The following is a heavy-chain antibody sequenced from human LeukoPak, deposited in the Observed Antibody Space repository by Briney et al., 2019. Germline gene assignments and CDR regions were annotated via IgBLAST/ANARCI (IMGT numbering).Heavy chain of an antibody. Sequence: GGSLRLSGAASGFTSSDYYMSWIGRAQGKGLEWVSSISNSGTAIYYADSVKGRFTISRDNTKNSLYLQMNSLGAGDTAVYYCARDGWIAARFVDYWGQGTLVTVSS. CDR3: ARDGWIAARFVDY. CDR2: ISNSGTAI. D-gene: IGHD6-6*01. V-gene: IGHV3-11*04. CDR1: GFTSSDYY. J-gene: IGHJ4*02.